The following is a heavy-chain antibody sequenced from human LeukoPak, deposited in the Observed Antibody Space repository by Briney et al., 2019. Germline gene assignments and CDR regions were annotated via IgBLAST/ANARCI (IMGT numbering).Heavy chain of an antibody. D-gene: IGHD3-16*02. V-gene: IGHV3-74*01. J-gene: IGHJ4*02. CDR3: VKDYRYNSHFDY. CDR2: INTDGSST. Sequence: PGGSLRLSCAASGFTFSSYWMHWVRQAPGKGLVWVSRINTDGSSTSYADSVKGRFTISRDNAKNTLYLQMNSLRAEDTAVYYCVKDYRYNSHFDYWGQGTLVTVSS. CDR1: GFTFSSYW.